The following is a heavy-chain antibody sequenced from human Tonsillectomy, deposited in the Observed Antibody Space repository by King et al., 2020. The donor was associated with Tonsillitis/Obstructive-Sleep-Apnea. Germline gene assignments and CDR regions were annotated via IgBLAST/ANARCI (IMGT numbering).Heavy chain of an antibody. CDR1: GLTFSNAW. J-gene: IGHJ4*02. D-gene: IGHD3-3*01. V-gene: IGHV3-15*01. CDR3: TTGAFWSGRQQVDF. Sequence: VQLVESGGGLVKPGESLSLSCAASGLTFSNAWMSWVRQAPGKGLEWVGRIKGKTDGGTTAYAVPVKGRFTISRDDSKNTLYLQINGLKTEDTAVYYCTTGAFWSGRQQVDFWGQGTLVTVSS. CDR2: IKGKTDGGTT.